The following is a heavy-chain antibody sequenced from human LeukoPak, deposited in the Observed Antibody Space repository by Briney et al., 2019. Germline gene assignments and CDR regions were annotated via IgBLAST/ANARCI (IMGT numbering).Heavy chain of an antibody. CDR1: GFTFSSIW. CDR3: TRAVVVTASDS. D-gene: IGHD2-21*02. Sequence: PGGSLSLSCAASGFTFSSIWMQWVPQAPGKGLVWFSRINSDGSITTYADSVKGRFTISRDNAKNTVYLQLSSLRAEDTAVYYCTRAVVVTASDSCGEATLVTVSA. J-gene: IGHJ4*02. CDR2: INSDGSIT. V-gene: IGHV3-74*01.